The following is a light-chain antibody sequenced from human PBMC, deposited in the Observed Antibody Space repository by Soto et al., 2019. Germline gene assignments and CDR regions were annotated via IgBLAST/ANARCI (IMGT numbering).Light chain of an antibody. CDR2: KAS. J-gene: IGKJ2*01. CDR1: QSISNW. CDR3: QHYNSYPYT. V-gene: IGKV1-5*03. Sequence: DIQMTQSPSTLSASVGDRVTITCRASQSISNWLAWYQQKPGKAPNLLIYKASSLESGVPSRFSGSGSGTEFTLTISSLQPADFATYYCQHYNSYPYTFGQGPKLEIK.